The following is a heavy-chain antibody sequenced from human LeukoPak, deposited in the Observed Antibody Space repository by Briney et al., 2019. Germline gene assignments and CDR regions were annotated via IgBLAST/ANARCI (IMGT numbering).Heavy chain of an antibody. CDR2: IYHSGSA. CDR3: ASNYGSGSYYPSWFDP. Sequence: SETLSLTCAVSGGSISSSNWWSWVRQPPGKGLEWIGEIYHSGSANYNPSLKSRVTISVDKSKNQFSLKLSSVTAADTAVYYCASNYGSGSYYPSWFDPWGQGTLVTVSS. D-gene: IGHD3-10*01. V-gene: IGHV4-4*02. J-gene: IGHJ5*02. CDR1: GGSISSSNW.